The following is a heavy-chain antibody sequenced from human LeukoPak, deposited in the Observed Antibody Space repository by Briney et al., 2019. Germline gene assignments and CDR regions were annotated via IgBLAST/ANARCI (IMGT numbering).Heavy chain of an antibody. CDR1: GYSISSGYY. D-gene: IGHD3-10*01. Sequence: SETLSLTCTVSGYSISSGYYWGWIRQPPGKGLEWIGSIYHSGSTYYNPSLKSRVTISLDTSKNQFSLKLSSVTAADTAVYYCARAPGYYGSGSYSSGGMDVWGQGNTVTVSS. J-gene: IGHJ6*02. CDR2: IYHSGST. CDR3: ARAPGYYGSGSYSSGGMDV. V-gene: IGHV4-38-2*02.